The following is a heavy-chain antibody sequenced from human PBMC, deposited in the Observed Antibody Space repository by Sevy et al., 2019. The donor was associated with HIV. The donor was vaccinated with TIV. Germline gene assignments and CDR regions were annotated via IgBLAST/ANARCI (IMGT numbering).Heavy chain of an antibody. CDR2: ISAYNGNT. V-gene: IGHV1-18*01. Sequence: ASVKVSCKASGYTFTSYGISWVRQAPGQGLEWMGWISAYNGNTNYAQKLQGRVTMTTDTSTRTAYMGLRSLRSDDTAVYYSARYCSGGSCYSIIIDYWGQGTLVTVSS. D-gene: IGHD2-15*01. CDR1: GYTFTSYG. CDR3: ARYCSGGSCYSIIIDY. J-gene: IGHJ4*02.